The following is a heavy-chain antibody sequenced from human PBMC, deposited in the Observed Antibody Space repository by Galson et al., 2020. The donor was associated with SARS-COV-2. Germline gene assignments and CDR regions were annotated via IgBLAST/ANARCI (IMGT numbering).Heavy chain of an antibody. CDR2: IDTNTGNP. D-gene: IGHD2-8*02. V-gene: IGHV7-4-1*02. J-gene: IGHJ3*02. CDR1: GYRFTSYA. CDR3: ARDSTDYDAFDI. Sequence: GESLKISCKASGYRFTSYAINWVRQAPGQGLEWMGGIDTNTGNPTYAQGFTGRFVFSLDTSVSTAYLQISSLKAEDTAVYYCARDSTDYDAFDIWGQGTMVTVSS.